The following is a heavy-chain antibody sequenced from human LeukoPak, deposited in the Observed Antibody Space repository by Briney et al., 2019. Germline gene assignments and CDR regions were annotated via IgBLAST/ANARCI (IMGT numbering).Heavy chain of an antibody. CDR3: AKSFVVVTATH. D-gene: IGHD2-21*02. V-gene: IGHV3-21*01. CDR2: ISSSSSYI. Sequence: SGGSLRLSCAASGFTFSSYSMNWVRQAPGKGLEWVSSISSSSSYIYYADSVKGRFTISRDNAKNSLYLQMNSLRAEDTAVYYCAKSFVVVTATHWGQGTLVTVS. CDR1: GFTFSSYS. J-gene: IGHJ4*02.